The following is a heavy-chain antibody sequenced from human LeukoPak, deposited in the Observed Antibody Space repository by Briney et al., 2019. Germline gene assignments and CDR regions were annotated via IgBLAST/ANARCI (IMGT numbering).Heavy chain of an antibody. Sequence: PSETLSLTCTVSGGSISSGDYYWSWIRQPPGKGLEWIGYIYYGGSTYYNPSLKSRVTISVDTSKNQFSLKLSSVTAADTAVYYCARGYCTNGVCSPFDYWGQGTLVTVSS. D-gene: IGHD2-8*01. CDR1: GGSISSGDYY. J-gene: IGHJ4*02. CDR3: ARGYCTNGVCSPFDY. CDR2: IYYGGST. V-gene: IGHV4-30-4*01.